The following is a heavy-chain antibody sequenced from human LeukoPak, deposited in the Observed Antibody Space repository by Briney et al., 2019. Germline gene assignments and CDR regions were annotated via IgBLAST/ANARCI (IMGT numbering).Heavy chain of an antibody. V-gene: IGHV3-23*01. CDR2: ITASGDRT. J-gene: IGHJ4*02. D-gene: IGHD2-15*01. CDR3: ARRDIVVVVSASDY. Sequence: GGSLRLSCAASGFIFSDYIMIWVRQAPGRGLEWVSGITASGDRTYYADSVKGRFTVSRDNSKNTLFLQMNSLTVDDTAVYFCARRDIVVVVSASDYWGQGTLVTVSS. CDR1: GFIFSDYI.